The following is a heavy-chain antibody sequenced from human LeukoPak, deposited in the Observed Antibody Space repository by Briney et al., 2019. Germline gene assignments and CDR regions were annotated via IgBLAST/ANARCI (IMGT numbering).Heavy chain of an antibody. Sequence: VASVKVSCKASGYTFASYSITWVRQAPGQGLEWMGWISVYNGNTNYAQKLQGRVTMTRDTSISTAYMELSSLRSDDTAVYYCASLGDPYGSGSSAPFDYWGQGTLVTVSS. V-gene: IGHV1-18*01. J-gene: IGHJ4*02. CDR2: ISVYNGNT. D-gene: IGHD3-10*01. CDR1: GYTFASYS. CDR3: ASLGDPYGSGSSAPFDY.